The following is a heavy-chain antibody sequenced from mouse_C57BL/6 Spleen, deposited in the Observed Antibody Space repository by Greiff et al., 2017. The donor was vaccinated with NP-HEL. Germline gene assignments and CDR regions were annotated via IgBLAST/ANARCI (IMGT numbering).Heavy chain of an antibody. Sequence: VQLQQPGAELVRPGTSVKLSCKASGYTFTSYWMHWVKQRPGQGLEWIGVIDPSDSYTNYNQKFKGKATLTVDTSSSTAYMQLSSLTSEDSAVYYCARLGGSSWYFDVWGTGTTVTVSS. CDR2: IDPSDSYT. CDR3: ARLGGSSWYFDV. J-gene: IGHJ1*03. CDR1: GYTFTSYW. D-gene: IGHD1-1*01. V-gene: IGHV1-59*01.